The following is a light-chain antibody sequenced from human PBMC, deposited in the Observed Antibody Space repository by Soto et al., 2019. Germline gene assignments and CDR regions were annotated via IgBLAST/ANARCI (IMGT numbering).Light chain of an antibody. CDR2: GNS. V-gene: IGLV1-40*01. CDR3: QSSDSSLRGWV. Sequence: QSVLTQPPSVSGAPGQRVTISCTGSSSNIGAGYDVHWYQQLPGTAPKLLIYGNSNRPSGVPDRFSGSKSGTSASLAITGLRAEDEADYYCQSSDSSLRGWVFGGGTKLTVL. J-gene: IGLJ3*02. CDR1: SSNIGAGYD.